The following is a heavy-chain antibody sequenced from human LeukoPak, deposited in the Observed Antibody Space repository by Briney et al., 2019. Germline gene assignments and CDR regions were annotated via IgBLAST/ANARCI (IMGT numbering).Heavy chain of an antibody. CDR2: IWYDGSNK. V-gene: IGHV3-33*01. CDR1: GFTFSSYG. J-gene: IGHJ4*02. CDR3: ARSIAVAGREDYFDY. D-gene: IGHD6-19*01. Sequence: GGSLRPSCAASGFTFSSYGMHWVRQAPGKGLEWVAVIWYDGSNKYYADSVKGRFTISRDNSKNTLYLQMNSLRAEDTAVYYRARSIAVAGREDYFDYWGQGTLVTVSS.